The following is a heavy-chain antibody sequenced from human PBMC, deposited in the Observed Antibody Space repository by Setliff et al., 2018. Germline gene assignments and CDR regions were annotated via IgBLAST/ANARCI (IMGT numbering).Heavy chain of an antibody. Sequence: GGSLRLSCEASGFTFNDYAMTWVRQAPGKGLEWVSTISGGGTNMDYADSVKGRFTISRDNSNSEVFLQMDSLRAEDTAVYYCARDQARWLVAAGTFDYWGLGALVTVSS. J-gene: IGHJ4*02. V-gene: IGHV3-23*01. CDR1: GFTFNDYA. CDR3: ARDQARWLVAAGTFDY. D-gene: IGHD1-1*01. CDR2: ISGGGTNM.